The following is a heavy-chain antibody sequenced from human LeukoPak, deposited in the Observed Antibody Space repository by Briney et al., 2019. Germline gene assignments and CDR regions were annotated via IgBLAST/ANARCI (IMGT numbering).Heavy chain of an antibody. V-gene: IGHV3-43*02. Sequence: PGRSLRLSCAASGFTFDDYAMHWVRQAPGKGLEWVSLINGDGGSTYYADSVKGRFTISRDNSKNSLYLQMNSLRTEDTALYYCAGVVVTAQDFDYWGQGTLVTVS. J-gene: IGHJ4*02. CDR1: GFTFDDYA. D-gene: IGHD2-21*02. CDR2: INGDGGST. CDR3: AGVVVTAQDFDY.